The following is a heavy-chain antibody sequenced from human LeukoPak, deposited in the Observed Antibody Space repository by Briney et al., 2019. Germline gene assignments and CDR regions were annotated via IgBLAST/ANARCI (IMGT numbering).Heavy chain of an antibody. J-gene: IGHJ4*02. D-gene: IGHD4-17*01. CDR1: GFTFSDYT. CDR3: AEWVYGDHYFDN. CDR2: IGGSGRST. Sequence: PGGSLRLSCAASGFTFSDYTMSWVRQAPGKGLEWVSAIGGSGRSTYYADSVKGRFTISRDNSKNTLYLQMNNLRAEDTAVYYCAEWVYGDHYFDNWGQGTLVTVSS. V-gene: IGHV3-23*01.